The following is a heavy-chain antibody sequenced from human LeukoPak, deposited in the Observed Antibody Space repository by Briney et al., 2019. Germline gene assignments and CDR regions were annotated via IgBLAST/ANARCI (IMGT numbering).Heavy chain of an antibody. CDR3: ARGVDWTSSGLYYFDY. CDR2: SIPIFGTA. Sequence: VASVKVPCKASGGTFSSYAISWVRQAPGQGLEWMGGSIPIFGTANYAQKFQGRVTITTDESTSTAYMELSSLRSEDTAVYYCARGVDWTSSGLYYFDYWGQGTLVTVSS. CDR1: GGTFSSYA. V-gene: IGHV1-69*05. D-gene: IGHD6-19*01. J-gene: IGHJ4*02.